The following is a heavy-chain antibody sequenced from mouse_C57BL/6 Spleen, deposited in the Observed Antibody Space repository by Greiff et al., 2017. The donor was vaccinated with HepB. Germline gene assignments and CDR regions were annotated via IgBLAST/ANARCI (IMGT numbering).Heavy chain of an antibody. J-gene: IGHJ1*03. Sequence: VQLQQPGAELARPGASVKLSCKASGYTFTSYGISWVKQRTGQGLEWIGEIYPRSGNTYYNEKFKGKATLTADKSSSTAYMELRSLTSEDSAVYFCARGGLRLWYFDVWGTGTTVTVSS. CDR2: IYPRSGNT. CDR1: GYTFTSYG. V-gene: IGHV1-81*01. D-gene: IGHD2-4*01. CDR3: ARGGLRLWYFDV.